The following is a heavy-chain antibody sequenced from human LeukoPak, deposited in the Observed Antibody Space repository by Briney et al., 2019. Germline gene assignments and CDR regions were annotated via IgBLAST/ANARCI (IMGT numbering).Heavy chain of an antibody. D-gene: IGHD1-1*01. V-gene: IGHV3-11*01. Sequence: PGGSLRLSCAASGFIFSEFYMGWVRQSPGKGLEWISYISGSGHDINYVDSVKGRFTVSRDNAKNSLYLQMNSLSADDTAIYYCARTARSGDIRGQGTLVTVSS. J-gene: IGHJ4*02. CDR1: GFIFSEFY. CDR3: ARTARSGDI. CDR2: ISGSGHDI.